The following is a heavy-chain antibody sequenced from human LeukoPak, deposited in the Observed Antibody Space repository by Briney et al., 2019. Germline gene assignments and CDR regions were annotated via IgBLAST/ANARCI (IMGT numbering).Heavy chain of an antibody. V-gene: IGHV3-64*01. Sequence: GGSLRLFCAASGFTFSSCAMHWVRQAPGKGLEYVSAISSNGGSTYYANSVKGRFTISRDNSKNTLYLQMGSLRAEDMAVYYCARLYSSGWWDWGQGTLVTASS. CDR1: GFTFSSCA. CDR2: ISSNGGST. J-gene: IGHJ4*02. D-gene: IGHD6-19*01. CDR3: ARLYSSGWWD.